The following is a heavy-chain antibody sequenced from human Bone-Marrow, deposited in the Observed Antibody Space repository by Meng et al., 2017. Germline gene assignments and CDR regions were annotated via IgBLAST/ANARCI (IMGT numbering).Heavy chain of an antibody. CDR3: ARDEDISAAGKLFGDY. Sequence: ASVKVSCKASGYNFPDYWLHWVRRAPGQGLEWMGRIDPKSGDTHYAQRFQGRVTLTGDTSISTAYMELSGRRSDDTAMYYCARDEDISAAGKLFGDYWGQGTLVTVSS. D-gene: IGHD6-13*01. V-gene: IGHV1-2*06. CDR1: GYNFPDYW. J-gene: IGHJ4*02. CDR2: IDPKSGDT.